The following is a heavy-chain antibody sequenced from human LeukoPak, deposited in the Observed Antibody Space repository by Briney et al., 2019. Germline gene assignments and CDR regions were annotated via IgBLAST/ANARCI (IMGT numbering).Heavy chain of an antibody. CDR2: MYNSGSA. CDR3: ARYCSGGNCYNWFDP. J-gene: IGHJ5*02. V-gene: IGHV4-59*11. Sequence: SETLSLTCTVSGGSIGSPYWSWIRQSPGKGLEWVGLMYNSGSAKYKPSLQRRVTISVDTSKNKFSLKLSSVTAADTAVYYCARYCSGGNCYNWFDPWGQGTLVTVSP. D-gene: IGHD2-15*01. CDR1: GGSIGSPY.